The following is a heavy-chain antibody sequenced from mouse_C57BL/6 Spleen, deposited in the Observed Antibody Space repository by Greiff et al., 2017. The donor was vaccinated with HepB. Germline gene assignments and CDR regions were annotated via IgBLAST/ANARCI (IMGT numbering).Heavy chain of an antibody. D-gene: IGHD2-4*01. CDR3: ARSDDYDAHFDY. V-gene: IGHV1-54*01. CDR2: INPGSGGT. CDR1: GYAFTNYL. J-gene: IGHJ2*01. Sequence: QVQLKQSGAELVRPGTSVKVSCKASGYAFTNYLIEWVKQRPGQGLEWIGVINPGSGGTNYNEKFKGKATLTADKSSSTAYMQLSSLTSEDSAVYFCARSDDYDAHFDYWGQGTTLTVSS.